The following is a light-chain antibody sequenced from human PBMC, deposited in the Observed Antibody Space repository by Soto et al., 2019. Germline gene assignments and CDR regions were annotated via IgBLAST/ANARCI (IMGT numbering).Light chain of an antibody. V-gene: IGKV1-5*01. CDR3: QQYNIYPWT. J-gene: IGKJ1*01. CDR2: DAS. Sequence: EIQMTQAPSTLSASVGDGVTITGRASQSISNRLAWYQQRPGKAPKYLIYDASTLDSGAPSRFSGSGSGTEFTLSISSLKTEDFATYYCQQYNIYPWTFGQGTKVDIK. CDR1: QSISNR.